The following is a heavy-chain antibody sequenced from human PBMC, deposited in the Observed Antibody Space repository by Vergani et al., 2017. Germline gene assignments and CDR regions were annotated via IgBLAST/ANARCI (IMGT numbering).Heavy chain of an antibody. CDR1: GFTFTDYG. Sequence: EVQLVESGGGLEQPGRSLRLSCRASGFTFTDYGISWVRQAPGKGLEWVGFVRNKEDGGTPEHAASVKGRFTISRDDSKAIAYLQMNSLKTEDTAVYYCAKLPSAVVPAATWFDPWGQGTLVTVSS. CDR3: AKLPSAVVPAATWFDP. J-gene: IGHJ5*02. V-gene: IGHV3-49*04. D-gene: IGHD2-2*01. CDR2: VRNKEDGGTP.